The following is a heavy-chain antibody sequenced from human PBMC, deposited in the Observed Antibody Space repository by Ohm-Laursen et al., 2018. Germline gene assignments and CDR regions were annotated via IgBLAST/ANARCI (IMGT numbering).Heavy chain of an antibody. V-gene: IGHV3-7*01. J-gene: IGHJ4*02. CDR1: GFTFSTYW. Sequence: SLRLSCTASGFTFSTYWMNWVRQAPGKGLEWVATINKDGSEKKYVDSVKGRFTISRDNAENSVYLQMNSLRAEDTAVYYCARDPYCGGDCYSVPDYWGQGTLVTVSS. CDR3: ARDPYCGGDCYSVPDY. D-gene: IGHD2-21*02. CDR2: INKDGSEK.